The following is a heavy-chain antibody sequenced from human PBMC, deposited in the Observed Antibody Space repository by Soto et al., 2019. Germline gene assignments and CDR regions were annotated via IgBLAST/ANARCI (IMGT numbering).Heavy chain of an antibody. V-gene: IGHV1-18*01. J-gene: IGHJ6*03. CDR1: GYTFTSYG. D-gene: IGHD2-2*01. CDR3: ARTENDLQLYYYYYYMDV. Sequence: ASVKVSCKASGYTFTSYGISWVRQAPGQGLEWMGWISAYNGNTNYAQKLQGRVTMTTDTSTSTAYMELRSLRSDDTAVYYCARTENDLQLYYYYYYMDVWGKGTTVTVSS. CDR2: ISAYNGNT.